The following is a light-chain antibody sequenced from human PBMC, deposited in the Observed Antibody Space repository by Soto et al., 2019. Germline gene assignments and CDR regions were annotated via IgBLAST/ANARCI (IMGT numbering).Light chain of an antibody. J-gene: IGLJ2*01. V-gene: IGLV7-43*01. CDR3: LLYFGGAQV. Sequence: QAVVTQETSLTVSPGGTVTLTCASSTGAVTNDNYPNWLQQKPGQAPRGLIYSANNRHSWTPARFSGSLLGGKAALTLSGVQPEDEGDYYCLLYFGGAQVFGGGTKVTVL. CDR2: SAN. CDR1: TGAVTNDNY.